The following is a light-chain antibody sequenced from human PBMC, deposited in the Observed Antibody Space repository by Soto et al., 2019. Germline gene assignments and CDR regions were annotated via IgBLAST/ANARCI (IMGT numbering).Light chain of an antibody. J-gene: IGKJ3*01. Sequence: DIQMTQSPSSLFASVGDRVTITCRASQSISTYLNWYQQQPGKAPRLLIYAASSLESGVPSRFSGSGSGTDFTLTIAGLRPEDFATYYCQQSYSTPFTFGPGTKVDI. V-gene: IGKV1-39*01. CDR1: QSISTY. CDR2: AAS. CDR3: QQSYSTPFT.